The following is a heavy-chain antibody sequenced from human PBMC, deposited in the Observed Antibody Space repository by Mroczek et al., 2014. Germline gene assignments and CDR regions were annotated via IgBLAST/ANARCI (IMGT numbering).Heavy chain of an antibody. Sequence: QVQLVESGPGLVKPSQTLSLTCTVSGGSISSGSYYWSWIRQPAGKGLEWIGRIYTSGSTNYNPSLKSRVTMSVDTSKNQFSLKLSSVTAADTAVYYCARVGSSSWYVDYWGQGTLVTVSS. CDR1: GGSISSGSYY. D-gene: IGHD6-13*01. CDR2: IYTSGST. J-gene: IGHJ4*02. CDR3: ARVGSSSWYVDY. V-gene: IGHV4-61*02.